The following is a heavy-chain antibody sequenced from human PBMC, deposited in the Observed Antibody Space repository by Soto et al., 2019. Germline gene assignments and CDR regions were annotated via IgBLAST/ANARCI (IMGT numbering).Heavy chain of an antibody. D-gene: IGHD3-3*01. J-gene: IGHJ6*02. V-gene: IGHV1-2*02. CDR2: INPNSGGT. CDR3: ARDVPLTIFGVVTPYYYYGMDV. CDR1: GGTFSSYA. Sequence: ASVKGSCTASGGTFSSYAISWVRQAPGQGLEWMGWINPNSGGTNYAQKFQGRVTMTRDTSISTAYMELSRLRSDDTAVYYCARDVPLTIFGVVTPYYYYGMDVWGQGTTVTVSS.